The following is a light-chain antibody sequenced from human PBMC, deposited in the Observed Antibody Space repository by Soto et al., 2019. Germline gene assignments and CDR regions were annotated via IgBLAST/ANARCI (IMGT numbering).Light chain of an antibody. CDR2: AAS. V-gene: IGKV1-27*01. Sequence: DIQMTQSPSSLSASVGDRVTITCRASQGISNYLAWYQQKPGKVPKLLIYAASTLQSGVPSRFSGRGSGPDFTLTIGSQQPEDVASYYCQKYNSAPFTFGPGTKVDIK. J-gene: IGKJ3*01. CDR1: QGISNY. CDR3: QKYNSAPFT.